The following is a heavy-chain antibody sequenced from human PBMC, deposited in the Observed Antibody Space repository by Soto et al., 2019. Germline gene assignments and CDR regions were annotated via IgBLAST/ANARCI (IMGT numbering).Heavy chain of an antibody. J-gene: IGHJ6*02. CDR2: IWYDGSNK. CDR3: ARDTARAMVRIYYGMDV. V-gene: IGHV3-33*01. D-gene: IGHD3-10*01. Sequence: QVPLVESGGGVVQPGRSLRLSCAASGFTFSSYGMHWVRQAPGKGLEWVAVIWYDGSNKYYADSVKGRFTISRDNSKNTLYLQVNSLRAEDTAVYYCARDTARAMVRIYYGMDVWGQGTTVTVSS. CDR1: GFTFSSYG.